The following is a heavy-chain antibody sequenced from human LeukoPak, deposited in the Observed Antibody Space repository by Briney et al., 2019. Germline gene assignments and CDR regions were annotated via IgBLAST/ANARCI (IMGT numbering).Heavy chain of an antibody. V-gene: IGHV3-13*01. CDR3: ARVRPNYYGSGSYYNYYGMDV. D-gene: IGHD3-10*01. Sequence: PGGSLRLSCAASGFTFSSYDMHWVRQATGKGLEWVSAIGTAGDTYYPGSVKGRFTISRENAKNSLYLQMNSLRAGDTAVYYCARVRPNYYGSGSYYNYYGMDVWGQGTTVNVSS. CDR2: IGTAGDT. CDR1: GFTFSSYD. J-gene: IGHJ6*02.